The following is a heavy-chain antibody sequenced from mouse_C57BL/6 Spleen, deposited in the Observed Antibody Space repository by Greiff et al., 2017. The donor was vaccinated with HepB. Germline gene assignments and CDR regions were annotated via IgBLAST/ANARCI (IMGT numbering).Heavy chain of an antibody. CDR1: GFTFSSYT. J-gene: IGHJ2*01. CDR3: ARQSARRFDY. CDR2: ISGGGGNT. D-gene: IGHD3-3*01. Sequence: EVMLVESGGGLVKPGGSLKLSCAASGFTFSSYTMSWVRQTPEKRLEWVATISGGGGNTYYPDSVKGRFTISRDNAKNTLYLQMSSLRSEDTALYYCARQSARRFDYWGQGTTLTVSS. V-gene: IGHV5-9*01.